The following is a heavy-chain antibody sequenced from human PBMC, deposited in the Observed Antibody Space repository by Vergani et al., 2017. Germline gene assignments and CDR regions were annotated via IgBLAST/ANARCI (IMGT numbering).Heavy chain of an antibody. Sequence: QLQLQESGPGLVKPSETLSLTCTVSGGSISSSSYYWGWIRQPPGKGLEWIGSIYYSGSTYYNPSLKSRVTISVDTSKNRFSLKLSSVTAADTAVYYCARVSYCGGDCYIPNDYWGQGTLVTVSS. J-gene: IGHJ4*02. CDR1: GGSISSSSYY. CDR2: IYYSGST. V-gene: IGHV4-39*07. CDR3: ARVSYCGGDCYIPNDY. D-gene: IGHD2-21*02.